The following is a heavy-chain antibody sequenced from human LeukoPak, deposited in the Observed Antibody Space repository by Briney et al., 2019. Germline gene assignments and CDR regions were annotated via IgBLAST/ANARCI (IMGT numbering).Heavy chain of an antibody. Sequence: GGSLRLSCAASGFTFSSYGMSWVRQAPGKGLEWVSAISGSGGSTYYADSVKGRFTISRDNAKNSLYLQMNSLRAEDTAVYYCARGETRGATPGFDPWGQGTLVTVSS. J-gene: IGHJ5*02. V-gene: IGHV3-23*01. CDR3: ARGETRGATPGFDP. D-gene: IGHD1-26*01. CDR1: GFTFSSYG. CDR2: ISGSGGST.